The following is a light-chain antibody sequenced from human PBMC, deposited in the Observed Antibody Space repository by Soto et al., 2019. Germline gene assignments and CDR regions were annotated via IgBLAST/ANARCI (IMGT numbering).Light chain of an antibody. J-gene: IGKJ5*01. V-gene: IGKV3-11*01. CDR1: QSVSSY. CDR2: DAS. CDR3: QHRNKCPRGT. Sequence: EIVLTQSPATLSLSPGERATLSCRASQSVSSYLAWYQQKPGQAPRLLIYDASNRATGIPARFSGSGFGTDFTLTISSVEPEDFAVYYCQHRNKCPRGTFGQGTRLEIK.